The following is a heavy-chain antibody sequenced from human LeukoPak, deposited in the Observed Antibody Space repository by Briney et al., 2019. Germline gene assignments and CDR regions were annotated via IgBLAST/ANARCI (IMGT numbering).Heavy chain of an antibody. D-gene: IGHD2-21*01. Sequence: GASVKVSCKASGYTFTDYYMHWVQQAPGKGLEWMGRVDPEDGETIYAEKFQGRVTITADTSTDTAYMELSSLRSEDTAVHYCATGDSGDAFDIWGQGTMVTVSS. J-gene: IGHJ3*02. CDR1: GYTFTDYY. V-gene: IGHV1-69-2*01. CDR3: ATGDSGDAFDI. CDR2: VDPEDGET.